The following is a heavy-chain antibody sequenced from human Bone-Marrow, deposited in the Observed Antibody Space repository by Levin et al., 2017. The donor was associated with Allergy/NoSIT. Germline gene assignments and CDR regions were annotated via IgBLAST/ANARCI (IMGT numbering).Heavy chain of an antibody. CDR2: FGNAGDT. J-gene: IGHJ4*02. CDR3: AKDRGSSAFDY. V-gene: IGHV3-23*01. Sequence: PGGSLRLSCVVSGFIVTNSGMSWVRQAPGKGLEWVSGFGNAGDTRYAVSVKGRFTILRDVSKNTLYLQMNSLSAEDTAVYFCAKDRGSSAFDYWGQGTPVTVSS. CDR1: GFIVTNSG. D-gene: IGHD3-10*01.